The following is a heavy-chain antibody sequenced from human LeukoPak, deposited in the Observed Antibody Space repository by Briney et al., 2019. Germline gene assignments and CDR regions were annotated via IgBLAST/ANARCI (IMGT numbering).Heavy chain of an antibody. J-gene: IGHJ4*02. D-gene: IGHD1-26*01. CDR3: ARIPGGSYGPDFDY. CDR2: INHSGGT. Sequence: PSETLSLTCAVSGGSFSAYYWTWIRQPPGKGLEWIGEINHSGGTNYNPSLKSRVTISVDTSKNQFSLKLTSVTAADTAVYYCARIPGGSYGPDFDYWGQGTLVTVSS. V-gene: IGHV4-34*01. CDR1: GGSFSAYY.